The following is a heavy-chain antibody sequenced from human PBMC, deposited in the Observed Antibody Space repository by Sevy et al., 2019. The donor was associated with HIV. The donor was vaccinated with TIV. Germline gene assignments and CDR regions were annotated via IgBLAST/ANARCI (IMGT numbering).Heavy chain of an antibody. D-gene: IGHD2-21*01. CDR3: VRALFKADSL. J-gene: IGHJ4*02. CDR2: MNEDGSTK. Sequence: GGSLRLSCAASGFNIRVYWMLWVRQSPGKGLEWVANMNEDGSTKYYLESVKGRFTFSRDNAENSVFLKMNSLRVEDRAVYYCVRALFKADSLWGQGTLVTVSS. V-gene: IGHV3-7*01. CDR1: GFNIRVYW.